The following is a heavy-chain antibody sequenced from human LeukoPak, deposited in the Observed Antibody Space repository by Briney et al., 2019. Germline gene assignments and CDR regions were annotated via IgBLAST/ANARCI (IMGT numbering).Heavy chain of an antibody. CDR3: ARKRITMTPGAFDI. J-gene: IGHJ3*02. V-gene: IGHV1-2*02. D-gene: IGHD3-22*01. CDR2: INPNSGGT. CDR1: GYTFTGYY. Sequence: ASVKVSCKASGYTFTGYYMHWVRQATGQGLEWMGWINPNSGGTNYAQKFQGRVTMTRDTSISTAYMELSRLRSDDTAVYYCARKRITMTPGAFDIWGQGTMVTVSS.